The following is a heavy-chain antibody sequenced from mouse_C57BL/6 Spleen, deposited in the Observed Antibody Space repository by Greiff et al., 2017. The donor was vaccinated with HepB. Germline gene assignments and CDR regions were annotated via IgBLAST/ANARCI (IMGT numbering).Heavy chain of an antibody. CDR3: ARRGNYYGSSASFAY. D-gene: IGHD1-1*01. CDR2: INPNNGGT. J-gene: IGHJ3*01. CDR1: GYTFTDYN. Sequence: EVQLQQSGPELVKPGASVKIPCKASGYTFTDYNMDWVKQSHGKSLEWIGDINPNNGGTIYNQKFKGEATLTVDKSSSTAYMELRSLTSEDTAVYYCARRGNYYGSSASFAYWGQGTLVTVSA. V-gene: IGHV1-18*01.